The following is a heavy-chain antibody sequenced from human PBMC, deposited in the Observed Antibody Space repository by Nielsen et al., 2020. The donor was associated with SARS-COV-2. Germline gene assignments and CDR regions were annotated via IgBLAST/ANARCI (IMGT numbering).Heavy chain of an antibody. Sequence: SVKVSCKTSGGTFSSYTISWVRQAPGQGLEWMGGIIPIFGTANYAQKFQGRVTITADKSTSTAYMDLSSLRSDDTAVYYCAREWDDYDSSAYDYWGQGTLVTVSS. D-gene: IGHD3-22*01. CDR1: GGTFSSYT. J-gene: IGHJ4*02. CDR2: IIPIFGTA. CDR3: AREWDDYDSSAYDY. V-gene: IGHV1-69*06.